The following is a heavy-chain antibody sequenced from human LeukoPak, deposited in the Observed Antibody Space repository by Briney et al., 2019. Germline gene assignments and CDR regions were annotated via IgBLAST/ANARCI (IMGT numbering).Heavy chain of an antibody. Sequence: NPSETLSLTCAVYGGSFSGYYWSWIRQPPGKGLEWIGEINHSGSTNYNPSLKSRVTISVDTSKNQFSLKLSSVAAADTAVYYCARHRYRGSSWSSAPPKFDPWGQGTLVTVSS. CDR3: ARHRYRGSSWSSAPPKFDP. CDR2: INHSGST. CDR1: GGSFSGYY. J-gene: IGHJ5*02. V-gene: IGHV4-34*01. D-gene: IGHD6-13*01.